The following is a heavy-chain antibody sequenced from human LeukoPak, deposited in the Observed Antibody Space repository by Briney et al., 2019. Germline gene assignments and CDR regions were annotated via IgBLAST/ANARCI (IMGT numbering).Heavy chain of an antibody. V-gene: IGHV3-11*01. D-gene: IGHD3-22*01. CDR3: ARGQYDRSPFLQH. Sequence: GGSLRLSCAASGFTFSDYYMSWIRQAPGKGLEWVSYISSSGSIIYYADSVKGRFTISRDNAKNSMYLQMNSLRAEDTAVYYCARGQYDRSPFLQHWGQGTLVTVSS. J-gene: IGHJ1*01. CDR2: ISSSGSII. CDR1: GFTFSDYY.